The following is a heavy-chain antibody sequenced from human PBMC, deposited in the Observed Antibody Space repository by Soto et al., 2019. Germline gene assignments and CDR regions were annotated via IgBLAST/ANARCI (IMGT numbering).Heavy chain of an antibody. CDR2: ISGSGGST. J-gene: IGHJ6*02. Sequence: PGGSLRLSCAASGFTFSSYAMSWVRQAPGKGLEWVSAISGSGGSTYYADSVKGRFTISRDNSKNTLYLQMNSLRAEDTAVYYCARAPYDFWSGYLTEYYYGMDVWGQGTTVTVSS. CDR3: ARAPYDFWSGYLTEYYYGMDV. CDR1: GFTFSSYA. D-gene: IGHD3-3*01. V-gene: IGHV3-23*01.